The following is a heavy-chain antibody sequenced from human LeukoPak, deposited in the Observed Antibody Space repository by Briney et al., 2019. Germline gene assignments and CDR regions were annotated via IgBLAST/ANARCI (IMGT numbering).Heavy chain of an antibody. CDR1: GFTLSRYA. CDR2: ISYDGSIK. Sequence: GGSLRLSCAVSGFTLSRYAMHWVRQAPGKGPEWVAVISYDGSIKYYADSVKGRFTISRDNSKNTVYLRMTSLRGEDMAVYYCARIGDQDDWEVPFDYWGQGTLVAVSS. V-gene: IGHV3-30*04. D-gene: IGHD3-9*01. J-gene: IGHJ4*02. CDR3: ARIGDQDDWEVPFDY.